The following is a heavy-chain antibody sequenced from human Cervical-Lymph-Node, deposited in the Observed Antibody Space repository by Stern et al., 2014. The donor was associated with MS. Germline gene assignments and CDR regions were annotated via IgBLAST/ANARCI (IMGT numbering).Heavy chain of an antibody. Sequence: VQLVESGPGLVQPSQTLSLTCTVSGGSITSGGYYWSWIRQPPGKGLEWIGFIYYSGNTYYNPSLKSRITISVDTSKNQFSLKLNSVTAADTAVYYCTRLYYYGSGSYTWFDPWGQGTLVTVSS. CDR3: TRLYYYGSGSYTWFDP. J-gene: IGHJ5*02. V-gene: IGHV4-30-4*01. CDR1: GGSITSGGYY. CDR2: IYYSGNT. D-gene: IGHD3-10*01.